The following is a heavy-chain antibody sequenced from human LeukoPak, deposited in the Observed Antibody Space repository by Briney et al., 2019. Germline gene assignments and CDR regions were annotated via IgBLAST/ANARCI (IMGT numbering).Heavy chain of an antibody. J-gene: IGHJ2*01. Sequence: GALRLSCAASGFTFSSYDMHWVRQATGKGLEWASAIGTAGDTYYPGSVKGRFTISRENAKNSLYLQMNSLRAGDTAVYYCARASYSSSQGGWYFDLWGRGTLVTVSS. CDR2: IGTAGDT. D-gene: IGHD6-13*01. CDR3: ARASYSSSQGGWYFDL. CDR1: GFTFSSYD. V-gene: IGHV3-13*01.